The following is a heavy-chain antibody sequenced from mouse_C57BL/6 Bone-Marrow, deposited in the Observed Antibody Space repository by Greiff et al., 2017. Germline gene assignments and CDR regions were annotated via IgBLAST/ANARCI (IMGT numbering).Heavy chain of an antibody. CDR2: INPNYGTT. D-gene: IGHD2-1*01. Sequence: VHVKQSGPELVKPGASVKISCKASGYSFTDYNMNWVKQSNGKSLEWLGVINPNYGTTSYNQKFKGKATLTVDQSSSTAYMQLNSLTSEDSAVYYCARKIYYGFDYWGQGTTRTVSS. CDR1: GYSFTDYN. J-gene: IGHJ2*01. V-gene: IGHV1-39*01. CDR3: ARKIYYGFDY.